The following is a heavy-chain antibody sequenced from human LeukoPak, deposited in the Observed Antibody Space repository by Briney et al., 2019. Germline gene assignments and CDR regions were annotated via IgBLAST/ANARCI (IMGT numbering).Heavy chain of an antibody. J-gene: IGHJ4*02. CDR2: ISNSGST. V-gene: IGHV4-61*01. CDR3: ARSPSGYRFDS. Sequence: PSETLSLTCAVSGRSVNRGTFFWTWIRKPPGKGLEWIGYISNSGSTNYHPSLKSRVTISSDTSKTQFTLKLTSVTAADTAVYYCARSPSGYRFDSWGQGTLVIVSS. CDR1: GRSVNRGTFF. D-gene: IGHD3-22*01.